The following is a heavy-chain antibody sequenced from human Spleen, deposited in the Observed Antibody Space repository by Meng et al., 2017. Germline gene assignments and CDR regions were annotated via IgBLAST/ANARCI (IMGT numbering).Heavy chain of an antibody. D-gene: IGHD2-15*01. CDR2: INPNSGGT. Sequence: VQLVQSGDEVKKPGASVKVSCKASGYTFTGYYMHWVRQAPGQGLEWMGWINPNSGGTNYAQKFQGRVTMTRDTSISTAYMELSRLRSDDTAVYYCARSMVAAINWFDPWGQGTLVTVSS. CDR3: ARSMVAAINWFDP. J-gene: IGHJ5*02. V-gene: IGHV1-2*02. CDR1: GYTFTGYY.